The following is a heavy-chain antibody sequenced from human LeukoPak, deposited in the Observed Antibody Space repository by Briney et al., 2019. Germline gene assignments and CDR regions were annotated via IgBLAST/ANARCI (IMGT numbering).Heavy chain of an antibody. CDR3: ARHLDGDFDF. CDR2: IYYSGST. J-gene: IGHJ4*02. CDR1: GFTFSDYY. Sequence: GSLRLSCAASGFTFSDYYMSWIRQAPGKGLEWIGSIYYSGSTYYNASLKSRVSISVDTSKNQVSLKLSSVTAADTAGYYCARHLDGDFDFWGQGTLVTVSS. V-gene: IGHV4-39*01. D-gene: IGHD4-17*01.